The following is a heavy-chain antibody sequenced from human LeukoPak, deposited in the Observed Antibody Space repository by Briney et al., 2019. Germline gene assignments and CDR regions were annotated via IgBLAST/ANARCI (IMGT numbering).Heavy chain of an antibody. D-gene: IGHD1/OR15-1a*01. CDR3: ARGALSGLEQFDY. V-gene: IGHV1-18*01. CDR1: GYTFSNYG. CDR2: MSGYKHNT. J-gene: IGHJ4*02. Sequence: ASVKVSCKASGYTFSNYGISWVRQAPGQGLEWLGWMSGYKHNTEYSQKLQGRVTMTTDLSTNTAYMELRSLRSDDTAVYYCARGALSGLEQFDYWGQGTLVTVSS.